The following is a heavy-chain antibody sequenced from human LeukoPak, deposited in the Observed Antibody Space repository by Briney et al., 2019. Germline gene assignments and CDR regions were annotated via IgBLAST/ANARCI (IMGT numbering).Heavy chain of an antibody. Sequence: GGSLRLSCAASGFTFSSYWMHWVRQAPGRGLVWVSRVNSDGSTTSYADSVKGRFTISRDNAKNTLYLQMNSLRAEDTAVYYCASDFWSGYYTPMGVNYWGQGTLVTVSS. J-gene: IGHJ4*02. CDR2: VNSDGSTT. CDR3: ASDFWSGYYTPMGVNY. D-gene: IGHD3-3*01. CDR1: GFTFSSYW. V-gene: IGHV3-74*01.